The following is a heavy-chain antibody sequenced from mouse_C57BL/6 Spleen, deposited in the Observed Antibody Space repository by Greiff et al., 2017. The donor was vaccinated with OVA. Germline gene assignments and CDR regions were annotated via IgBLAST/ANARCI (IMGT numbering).Heavy chain of an antibody. CDR3: ARCYDYFDY. CDR1: GYTFTDYY. CDR2: IYPGSGNT. Sequence: QVQLQQSGAELVRPGASVKLSCKASGYTFTDYYINWVKQRPGQGLEWIARIYPGSGNTYYNEKFKGKATLTAEKSSSTAYMQLSSLTSEDSAVYFCARCYDYFDYWGQGTTLTVSS. D-gene: IGHD2-4*01. V-gene: IGHV1-76*01. J-gene: IGHJ2*01.